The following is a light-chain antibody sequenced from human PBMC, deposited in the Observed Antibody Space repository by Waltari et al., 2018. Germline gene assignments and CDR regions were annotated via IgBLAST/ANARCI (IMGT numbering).Light chain of an antibody. Sequence: DIVMTQTPLSLPITPGAPASISCRSSQSLLHSNGNTYLHWYLQKPGQSPQVLIYRISNRASGVPDRFSGSGSGTDFTLKISKVEAEDVGIYYCVQATAFPFTFGPGTKLDIK. CDR1: QSLLHSNGNTY. CDR2: RIS. CDR3: VQATAFPFT. V-gene: IGKV2-40*01. J-gene: IGKJ3*01.